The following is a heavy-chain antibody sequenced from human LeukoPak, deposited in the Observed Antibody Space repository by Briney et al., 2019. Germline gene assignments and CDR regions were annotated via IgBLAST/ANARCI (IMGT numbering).Heavy chain of an antibody. D-gene: IGHD5-18*01. Sequence: PSETLSLTCTVSGGSLSTGYYFWSWIRQAAGKGLEWIGRVNAGGSTNYNPSLKSRVTISVDTSKNQFSLKLTSVTAADTAVYYCARVRLPPYYYYYYYMDVWGKGTTVTVSS. J-gene: IGHJ6*03. CDR2: VNAGGST. CDR3: ARVRLPPYYYYYYYMDV. V-gene: IGHV4-61*02. CDR1: GGSLSTGYYF.